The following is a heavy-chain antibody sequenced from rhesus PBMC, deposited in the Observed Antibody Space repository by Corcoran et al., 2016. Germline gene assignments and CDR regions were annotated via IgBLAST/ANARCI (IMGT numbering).Heavy chain of an antibody. CDR1: GGSISGYYY. CDR2: IYGSGGSN. V-gene: IGHV4S14*01. D-gene: IGHD3-9*01. J-gene: IGHJ3*01. CDR3: ASADRYYEDDYGYYYPVGAFDF. Sequence: QVQLQESGPGLVKPSETLSLTCAVSGGSISGYYYWSWIRQPPGKGLEWIESIYGSGGSNYLNLSLRGWDPLSVDTSENQFSLKLGSVAAADTTVYDCASADRYYEDDYGYYYPVGAFDFWGQGLRVTVSS.